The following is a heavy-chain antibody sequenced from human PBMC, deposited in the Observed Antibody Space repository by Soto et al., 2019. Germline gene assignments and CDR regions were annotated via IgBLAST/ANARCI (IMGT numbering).Heavy chain of an antibody. V-gene: IGHV4-39*01. Sequence: QLQLQESGPGLVKPSETLSLTCTVSGGSISSSSYYWGWIRQPPGKGLEWIGSIYYSGSTYYNPSLKSRVTISVDTSKNQFSLKLSSVTAADTAVYYCARQSTVTTSIIPYYYYYMDVWGKGTTVTVSS. CDR1: GGSISSSSYY. D-gene: IGHD4-4*01. CDR2: IYYSGST. J-gene: IGHJ6*03. CDR3: ARQSTVTTSIIPYYYYYMDV.